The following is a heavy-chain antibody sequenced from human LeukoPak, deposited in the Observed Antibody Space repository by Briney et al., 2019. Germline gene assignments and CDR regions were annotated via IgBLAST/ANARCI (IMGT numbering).Heavy chain of an antibody. D-gene: IGHD3-16*02. V-gene: IGHV1-18*04. J-gene: IGHJ6*03. CDR3: ARLARADIAYYYMDV. Sequence: ASVKVSCKASGYTFTGYYMHWVRQAPGQGLEWMGWISAYNGNTNYAQKLQGRVTMTTDTSTSTAYTELRSLRSDDTAVYYCARLARADIAYYYMDVWGQGTLATVSS. CDR1: GYTFTGYY. CDR2: ISAYNGNT.